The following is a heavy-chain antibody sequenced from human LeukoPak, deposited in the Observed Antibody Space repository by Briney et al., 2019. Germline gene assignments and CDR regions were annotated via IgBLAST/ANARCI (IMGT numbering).Heavy chain of an antibody. V-gene: IGHV3-7*01. CDR1: GFTFSSYW. D-gene: IGHD3-10*01. J-gene: IGHJ4*02. Sequence: PGGSLRLSCAASGFTFSSYWMSWVRQAPGKGLEWVANIKQDGSEKYYVDSVKGRFTISRDNAKNSLYLQMNSLRAEDTAAYYCAREGPHYYGSGSYDYWGQGTLVTVSS. CDR3: AREGPHYYGSGSYDY. CDR2: IKQDGSEK.